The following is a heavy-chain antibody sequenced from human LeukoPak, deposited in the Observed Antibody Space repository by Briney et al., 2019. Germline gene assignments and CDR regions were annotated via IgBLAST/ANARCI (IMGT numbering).Heavy chain of an antibody. Sequence: GGSLRLSCAASGFSVSGNYMRWVRQAPGKGLEWVSVIYTTGTTYYADSVKGRFTISRDNSKNTLHLQMDSMRAEDAAVYYCASIVLWGQGTLVTVSS. D-gene: IGHD1-26*01. J-gene: IGHJ4*02. CDR3: ASIVL. V-gene: IGHV3-53*01. CDR1: GFSVSGNY. CDR2: IYTTGTT.